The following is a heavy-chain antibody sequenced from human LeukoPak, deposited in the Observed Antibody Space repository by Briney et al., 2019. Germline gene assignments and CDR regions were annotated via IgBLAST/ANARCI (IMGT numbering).Heavy chain of an antibody. CDR1: GYTFTSYD. CDR2: IIPIFGTA. J-gene: IGHJ3*02. CDR3: ARDLGVTRDRHNDAFDI. Sequence: ASVKVSCKASGYTFTSYDINWVRQAPGQGLEWMGGIIPIFGTANYAQKFQGRVTITTDESTSTAYMELSSLRSEDTAVYYCARDLGVTRDRHNDAFDIWGQGTMVTVSS. V-gene: IGHV1-69*05. D-gene: IGHD4-23*01.